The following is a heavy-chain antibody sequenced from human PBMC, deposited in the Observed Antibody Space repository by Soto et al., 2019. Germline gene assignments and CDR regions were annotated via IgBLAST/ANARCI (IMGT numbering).Heavy chain of an antibody. Sequence: QVQLVQSGAEVKKTGASVKVSCKASGYTFTHNAMHWVRQAPGQRPEWVGWINVGIGETKYSQKLQGRVSITSDTSASTVYMELGSLRSEDTAVYDCASDSWITMNAFDIWGQGTLVTVSS. CDR2: INVGIGET. CDR1: GYTFTHNA. J-gene: IGHJ3*02. V-gene: IGHV1-3*01. CDR3: ASDSWITMNAFDI. D-gene: IGHD3-22*01.